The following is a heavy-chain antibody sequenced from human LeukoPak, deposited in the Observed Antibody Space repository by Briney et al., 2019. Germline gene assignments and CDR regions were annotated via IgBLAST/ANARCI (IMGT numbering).Heavy chain of an antibody. CDR3: ARVRCLQRCNKSWFDP. D-gene: IGHD2/OR15-2a*01. Sequence: PGGSLRLSCAASGFTFSSYGMHWVRQAPGKGLEWVAFIRYDGSNKYYADSVKGRFTISRDNSKNTLYLQMNSLRAEDTAVYYCARVRCLQRCNKSWFDPWGQGTLVTVSS. CDR2: IRYDGSNK. V-gene: IGHV3-30*02. CDR1: GFTFSSYG. J-gene: IGHJ5*02.